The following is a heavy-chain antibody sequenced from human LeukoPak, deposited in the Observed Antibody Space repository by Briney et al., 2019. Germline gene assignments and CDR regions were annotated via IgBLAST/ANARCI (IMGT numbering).Heavy chain of an antibody. CDR2: LFSGAST. J-gene: IGHJ4*02. D-gene: IGHD3-10*01. CDR3: GRGMRDYYGLDY. CDR1: GFTFSSYA. V-gene: IGHV3-66*01. Sequence: GGSLRLSCAASGFTFSSYAMSWVRQAPGKGLEWLPVLFSGASTNYADSVRGRFTISRDNAKNTLFLQMNSLTVEDTAVYYCGRGMRDYYGLDYWGQGILVTVSS.